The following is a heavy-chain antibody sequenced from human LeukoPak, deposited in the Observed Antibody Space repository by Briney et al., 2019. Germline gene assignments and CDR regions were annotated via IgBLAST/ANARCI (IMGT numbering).Heavy chain of an antibody. J-gene: IGHJ4*02. D-gene: IGHD4-23*01. CDR1: GGSISSSSYY. V-gene: IGHV4-39*07. CDR2: IYYSGST. CDR3: ARDEANGGNGGY. Sequence: SETLSLTCTVSGGSISSSSYYWGWIRQPPGKGLEWIGSIYYSGSTYYNPSLKSRVTISVDTSKNQFSLKLSSVTAADTAVYYCARDEANGGNGGYWGQGTLVTVSS.